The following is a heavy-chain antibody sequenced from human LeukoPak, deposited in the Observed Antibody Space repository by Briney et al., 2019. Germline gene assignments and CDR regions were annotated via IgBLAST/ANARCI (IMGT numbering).Heavy chain of an antibody. V-gene: IGHV1-2*04. CDR2: INPNSGGT. D-gene: IGHD3-10*02. J-gene: IGHJ3*02. Sequence: GASVKVSCKASGYTFTGYYMHWVRQAPGQGLEWMGWINPNSGGTNYAQKFQGWVTMTRDTSISTAYMELSRLRSDDTAVYYCARGLQDYYVPGAFDIWGQGTMVTVSS. CDR1: GYTFTGYY. CDR3: ARGLQDYYVPGAFDI.